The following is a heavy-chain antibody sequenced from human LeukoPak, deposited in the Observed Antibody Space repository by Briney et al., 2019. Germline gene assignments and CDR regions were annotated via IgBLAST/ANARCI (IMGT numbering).Heavy chain of an antibody. CDR2: INPSGSSA. CDR3: AREGCSGGSCYHTPLFDY. Sequence: GASVKVSCKASGYSFTSYYMHWVRQAPGQGLEWMGFINPSGSSAAYAQKFQGRLTMTRDTSTSTVYMELSSLRSEDTAVYYCAREGCSGGSCYHTPLFDYWGQGTLVTVSS. CDR1: GYSFTSYY. V-gene: IGHV1-46*01. J-gene: IGHJ4*02. D-gene: IGHD2-15*01.